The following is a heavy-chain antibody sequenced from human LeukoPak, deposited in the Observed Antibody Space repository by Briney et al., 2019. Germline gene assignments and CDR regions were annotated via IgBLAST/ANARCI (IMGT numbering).Heavy chain of an antibody. CDR3: ARDWRYYGSGTSNAYFDY. D-gene: IGHD3-10*01. CDR1: GFTFSSYS. J-gene: IGHJ4*02. V-gene: IGHV3-21*01. Sequence: NLGGSLRLSCAASGFTFSSYSMNWVRQAPGKGLEWVSSISSSSSYIYYADSVKGRFTISRDNAKNSLYLQMNSLRAEDTAVYYCARDWRYYGSGTSNAYFDYWGQGTLVTVSS. CDR2: ISSSSSYI.